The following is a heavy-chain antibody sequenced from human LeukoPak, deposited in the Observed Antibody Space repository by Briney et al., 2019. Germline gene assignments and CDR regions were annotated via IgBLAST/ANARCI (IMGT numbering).Heavy chain of an antibody. CDR2: ISSGGSTI. D-gene: IGHD3-10*01. V-gene: IGHV3-11*01. J-gene: IGHJ6*02. Sequence: PGGSLRLSCAASGFTFSDYYMNWIRQAPGKGLEWLSYISSGGSTIDYADSVKGRFTISRDNAKNSLYLQMNSLRAEDTAVYYCARDRASRYGMDVWGQGTTVTVSS. CDR1: GFTFSDYY. CDR3: ARDRASRYGMDV.